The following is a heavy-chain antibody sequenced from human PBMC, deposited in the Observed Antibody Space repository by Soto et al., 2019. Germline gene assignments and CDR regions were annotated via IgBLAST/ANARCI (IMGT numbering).Heavy chain of an antibody. CDR2: XCXGXXX. CDR1: GLNVSSKY. CDR3: ARSSLEFPPDY. D-gene: IGHD1-1*01. J-gene: IGHJ4*02. Sequence: GASLILSYAASGLNVSSKYISWVRQAPGEGLEXVSXXCXGXXXYXXXSVKGRFTSSRDNSKNTLYLQMNSLRAEDTAVYYCARSSLEFPPDYWGQGTLVTVSS. V-gene: IGHV3-53*01.